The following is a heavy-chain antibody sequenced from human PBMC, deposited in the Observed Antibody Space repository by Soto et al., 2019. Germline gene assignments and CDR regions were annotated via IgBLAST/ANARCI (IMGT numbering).Heavy chain of an antibody. CDR3: TLGGDITLDI. D-gene: IGHD3-16*01. CDR2: IYYSGST. V-gene: IGHV4-39*01. CDR1: GGSISSSSYY. J-gene: IGHJ3*02. Sequence: SETLSLTCTVSGGSISSSSYYWGWIRQPPGKGLEWIGSIYYSGSTYYNPSLKSRVTISVDTSKNQFSLKLSSVTAADTAVYYCTLGGDITLDIWGQGTMVTVSS.